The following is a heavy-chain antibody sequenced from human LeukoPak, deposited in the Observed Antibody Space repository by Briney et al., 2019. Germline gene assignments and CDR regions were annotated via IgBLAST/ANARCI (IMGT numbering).Heavy chain of an antibody. D-gene: IGHD3-22*01. CDR2: ISGSGGSI. Sequence: GGSLRLSCAASGFIFSTYSMNWLRQATGKGLEWISYISGSGGSIFTADSVRGRFTISRDNGNNSLFLQMNTLRAEDTAVYYCARGRYYDTSAYNYFDHWGQGTLVTVSS. J-gene: IGHJ5*02. CDR1: GFIFSTYS. CDR3: ARGRYYDTSAYNYFDH. V-gene: IGHV3-48*01.